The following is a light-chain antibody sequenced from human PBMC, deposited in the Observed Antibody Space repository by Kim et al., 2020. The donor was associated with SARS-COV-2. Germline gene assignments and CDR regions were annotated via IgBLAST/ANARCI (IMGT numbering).Light chain of an antibody. V-gene: IGLV2-23*02. Sequence: GQWLPFSFAGTSSCIGSYDVVSWHQDNPGKAPKLLIYEVNRRPSGVSNGFSGSRSGNTASLTISGLEAEDGADYYRFSYAGSTTWVFGGGTQLTVL. CDR2: EVN. J-gene: IGLJ3*02. CDR1: SSCIGSYDV. CDR3: FSYAGSTTWV.